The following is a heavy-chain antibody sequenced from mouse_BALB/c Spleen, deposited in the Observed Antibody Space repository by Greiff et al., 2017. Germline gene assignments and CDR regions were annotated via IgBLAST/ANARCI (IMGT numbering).Heavy chain of an antibody. Sequence: EVKLMESGGGLVKLGGSLKLSCAASGFTFSSYYMSWVRQTPEKRLELVAAINSNGGSTYYPDTVKGRFTISRDNAKNTLYLQMSSLKSEDTALYYCARHLYGNYEGFAYWGQGTLVTVSA. V-gene: IGHV5-6-2*01. CDR3: ARHLYGNYEGFAY. D-gene: IGHD2-1*01. CDR2: INSNGGST. CDR1: GFTFSSYY. J-gene: IGHJ3*01.